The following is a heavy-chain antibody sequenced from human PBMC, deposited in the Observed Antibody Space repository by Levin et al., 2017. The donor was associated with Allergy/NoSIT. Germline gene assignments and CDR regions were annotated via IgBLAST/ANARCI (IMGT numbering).Heavy chain of an antibody. D-gene: IGHD3-10*01. CDR2: VNHGGST. V-gene: IGHV4-34*01. CDR1: GGSFSGCY. J-gene: IGHJ4*02. Sequence: SQTLSLTCAVYGGSFSGCYWTWIRQPPGKGLEWIGEVNHGGSTNYNPSLKSRVTISVDTSKNQFSLKLSSVTAADTAVYYCLGRVPVEGYFDYWGQGTLVTVSS. CDR3: LGRVPVEGYFDY.